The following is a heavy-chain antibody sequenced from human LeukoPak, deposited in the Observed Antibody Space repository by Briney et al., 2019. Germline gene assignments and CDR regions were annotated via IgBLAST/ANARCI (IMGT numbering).Heavy chain of an antibody. D-gene: IGHD5-18*01. CDR3: ARARGYSYGFDY. CDR1: GGSFSGYY. Sequence: KPSETLSLTCAVYGGSFSGYYWSWIRQPPGKGLEWIGEINHSGSTNYNPSLKSRVTISVDTSKNQFSLKLSSVTAADTAVYYCARARGYSYGFDYWGQGTLVTVSS. CDR2: INHSGST. V-gene: IGHV4-34*01. J-gene: IGHJ4*02.